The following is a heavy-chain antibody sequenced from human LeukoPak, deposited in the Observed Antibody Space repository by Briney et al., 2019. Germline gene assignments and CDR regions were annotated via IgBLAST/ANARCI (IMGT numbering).Heavy chain of an antibody. CDR1: GYTFTNYY. D-gene: IGHD6-19*01. Sequence: ASVKVSCTASGYTFTNYYMHWVRQAPGQGLEWMGCINPNSGGTNYAQKFQGRVTVTRDTSISTAYMELSRLRSDDTAVYYCARSQWLVPFDYWGQGALVTVSS. CDR3: ARSQWLVPFDY. V-gene: IGHV1-2*02. CDR2: INPNSGGT. J-gene: IGHJ4*02.